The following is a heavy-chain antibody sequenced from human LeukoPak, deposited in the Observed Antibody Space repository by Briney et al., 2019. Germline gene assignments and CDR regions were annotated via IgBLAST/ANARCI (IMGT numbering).Heavy chain of an antibody. Sequence: GGSLRLSCAASGFTFRSFGMTWVRQAPGKGLEWVSGITASSGTTYYADSVKGRFTISRDNSKNTLYLQMNSLRAEDTAVYYCAKELRITMVRGFADYWGQGTLVTVSS. CDR3: AKELRITMVRGFADY. D-gene: IGHD3-10*01. CDR1: GFTFRSFG. J-gene: IGHJ4*02. CDR2: ITASSGTT. V-gene: IGHV3-23*01.